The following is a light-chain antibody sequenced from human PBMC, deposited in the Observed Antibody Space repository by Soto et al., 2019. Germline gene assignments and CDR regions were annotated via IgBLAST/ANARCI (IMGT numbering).Light chain of an antibody. Sequence: DIGMTQSPATLSVSPGERATLSCRASQSVSSNLAWYQQKPGQAPRLLIYGASTRATGIPARFSGSGSGTEFTLTISSLQSEDFAVYYCQQYNTWPPGTFGQGTKLEIK. CDR2: GAS. J-gene: IGKJ2*01. V-gene: IGKV3-15*01. CDR3: QQYNTWPPGT. CDR1: QSVSSN.